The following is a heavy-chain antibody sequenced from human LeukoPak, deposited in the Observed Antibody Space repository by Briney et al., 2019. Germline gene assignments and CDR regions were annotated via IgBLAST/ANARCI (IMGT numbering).Heavy chain of an antibody. CDR2: IYHSGST. CDR3: ARGVLWNDVNWFDP. CDR1: GGSISSSNW. D-gene: IGHD1-1*01. J-gene: IGHJ5*02. V-gene: IGHV4-4*02. Sequence: SETLSLTCAVSGGSISSSNWWSWVRQPPGKGLEWIGEIYHSGSTNYNPSLKSRVTISVDKSKNQFSLKLSSVTAADTAVYYCARGVLWNDVNWFDPWGQGTLVTVSS.